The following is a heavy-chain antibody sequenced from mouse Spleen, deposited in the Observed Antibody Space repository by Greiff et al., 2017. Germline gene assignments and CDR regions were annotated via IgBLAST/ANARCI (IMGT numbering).Heavy chain of an antibody. J-gene: IGHJ4*01. CDR1: GFTFSDYG. Sequence: EVRLVESGGGLVKPGGSLKLSCAASGFTFSDYGMHWVRQAPEKGLEWVAYISSGSSTIYYADTVKGRFTISRDNAKNTLFLQMTSLRSEDTAMYYCARSVRRVYYYAMDYWGQGTSVTVSS. CDR2: ISSGSSTI. CDR3: ARSVRRVYYYAMDY. D-gene: IGHD2-14*01. V-gene: IGHV5-17*01.